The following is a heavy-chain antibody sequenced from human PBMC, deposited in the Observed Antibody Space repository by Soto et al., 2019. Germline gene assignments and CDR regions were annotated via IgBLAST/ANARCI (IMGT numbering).Heavy chain of an antibody. D-gene: IGHD6-6*01. CDR2: IDAGNGNT. CDR1: GYTFTSYA. CDR3: ARETISALHFDP. J-gene: IGHJ5*02. Sequence: GASVKVSCKASGYTFTSYAMHWVRQAPGQRLEWMGWIDAGNGNTKYSQKFQGRVTITRDTSASTAYMELSSLRSEDTAVYYCARETISALHFDPWGQGTLVTVSS. V-gene: IGHV1-3*01.